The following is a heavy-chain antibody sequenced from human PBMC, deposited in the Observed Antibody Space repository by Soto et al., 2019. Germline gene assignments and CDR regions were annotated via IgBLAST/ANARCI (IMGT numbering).Heavy chain of an antibody. CDR2: IDPSDSYI. J-gene: IGHJ6*02. CDR1: GYSFTNYW. V-gene: IGHV5-10-1*01. D-gene: IGHD5-18*01. Sequence: GESLKISCRGSGYSFTNYWISWVRQMPGKGLEWMGRIDPSDSYIKYSPSFQGHVTISLDKSISTAYLQWSSLKASDTAMYYCARSSGYIYGYYYYGMDVWGQGTTVTVSS. CDR3: ARSSGYIYGYYYYGMDV.